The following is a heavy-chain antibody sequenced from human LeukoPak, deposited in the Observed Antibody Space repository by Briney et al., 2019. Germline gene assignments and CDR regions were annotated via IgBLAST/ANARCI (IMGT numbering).Heavy chain of an antibody. J-gene: IGHJ6*03. CDR3: ARTYCGGDCYQYYYYYMDV. V-gene: IGHV1-46*01. Sequence: ASVKVSCKASGYTFTSYYMHWVRQAPGQGLEWMGIINPSGGSTRYAQKFQGRVTITRDTPTSTVYMALSSLRSEDTAVYYCARTYCGGDCYQYYYYYMDVWGKGTTVTVSS. CDR2: INPSGGST. CDR1: GYTFTSYY. D-gene: IGHD2-21*02.